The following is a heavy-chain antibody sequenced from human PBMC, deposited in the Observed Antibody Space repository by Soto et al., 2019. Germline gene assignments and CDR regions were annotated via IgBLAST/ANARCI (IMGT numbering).Heavy chain of an antibody. CDR1: GFTFGNYA. CDR3: ARSDGYNKVEY. Sequence: QVQLVESGGGVVQPGRSLRLSCAASGFTFGNYAIHWVRQAPGKGLEWVAVISYDGSNKYYGDSVKGRFTISRDNSKNTLSLQMNSLRTEDTAVYYCARSDGYNKVEYWGQGTLVTVSS. J-gene: IGHJ4*02. CDR2: ISYDGSNK. D-gene: IGHD6-25*01. V-gene: IGHV3-30-3*01.